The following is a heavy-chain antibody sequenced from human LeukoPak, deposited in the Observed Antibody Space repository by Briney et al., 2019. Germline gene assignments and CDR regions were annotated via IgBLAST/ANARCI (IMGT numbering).Heavy chain of an antibody. D-gene: IGHD4-17*01. J-gene: IGHJ6*02. CDR2: INHSGST. CDR1: GGSFSGYY. Sequence: SETLSLTCAAYGGSFSGYYWSWIRQPPGKGLEWIGEINHSGSTNYNPSLKSRVTISVDTSKNQFSLKLSSVTAADTAVYYCARRTTVTPRYYYYGMDVWGQGTTVTVSS. V-gene: IGHV4-34*01. CDR3: ARRTTVTPRYYYYGMDV.